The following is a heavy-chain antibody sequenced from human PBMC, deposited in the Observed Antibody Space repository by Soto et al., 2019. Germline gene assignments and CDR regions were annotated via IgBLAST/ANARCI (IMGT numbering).Heavy chain of an antibody. Sequence: PSETLSLTCAISGGSISSNNWWTWVRQSPGKGLEWIGEIHHSETTNYNPSLDRRVTISVDKSKNQFSLKLTSVTASDTAMYYFTRTSAAGKNYYGMDVWGQGTTVTVSS. CDR3: TRTSAAGKNYYGMDV. D-gene: IGHD6-13*01. J-gene: IGHJ6*02. CDR2: IHHSETT. CDR1: GGSISSNNW. V-gene: IGHV4-4*02.